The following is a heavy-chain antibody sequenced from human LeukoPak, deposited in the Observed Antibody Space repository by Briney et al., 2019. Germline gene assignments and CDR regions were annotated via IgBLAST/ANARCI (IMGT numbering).Heavy chain of an antibody. CDR1: GGSFSGYY. CDR3: ASGYFGY. D-gene: IGHD3-10*01. CDR2: INHSGST. Sequence: SETLSLTCAVHGGSFSGYYWSWIRQPPGKGLEWIGEINHSGSTNYNPSLKSRVTISVDTSKNQFSLKLSSVTAADTAVYYCASGYFGYWGQGTLVTVSS. J-gene: IGHJ4*02. V-gene: IGHV4-34*01.